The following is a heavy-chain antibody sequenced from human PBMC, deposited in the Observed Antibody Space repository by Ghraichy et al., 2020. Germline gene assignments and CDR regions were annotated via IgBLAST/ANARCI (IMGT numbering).Heavy chain of an antibody. Sequence: GGSLRLSCAASGLIFGSYWMTWVRQAPGRGLEWVANINQDGHEKYYVGSVKGRFTISRDNAKNSLYLQMNNLSAEDTAVYYCSSGDTFDIWGRGTMVTVSS. D-gene: IGHD3-10*01. V-gene: IGHV3-7*03. J-gene: IGHJ3*02. CDR2: INQDGHEK. CDR3: SSGDTFDI. CDR1: GLIFGSYW.